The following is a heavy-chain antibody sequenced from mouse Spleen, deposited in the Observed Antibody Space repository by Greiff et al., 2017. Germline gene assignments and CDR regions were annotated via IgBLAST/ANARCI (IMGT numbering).Heavy chain of an antibody. CDR2: IDPANGNT. J-gene: IGHJ4*01. CDR3: ARWDYGYDVFYAMDY. D-gene: IGHD2-2*01. V-gene: IGHV14-3*02. CDR1: GFNIKDTY. Sequence: EVQLQQSGAELVKPGASVKLSCTASGFNIKDTYMHWVKQRPEQGLEWIGRIDPANGNTKYDPKFQGKATITADTSSNTAYLQLSSLTSEDTAVYYCARWDYGYDVFYAMDYWGQGTSVTVSS.